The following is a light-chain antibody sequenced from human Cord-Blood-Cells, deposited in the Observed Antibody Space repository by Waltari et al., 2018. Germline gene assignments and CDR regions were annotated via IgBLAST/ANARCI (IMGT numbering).Light chain of an antibody. CDR1: SSDVGGYNY. CDR3: SSYTSSSTWV. Sequence: QSALTQPASVSGSPGLSITIPCTGSSSDVGGYNYVSWYQQHPGKAPKLMIYDVSKRPSGVSNRFSGSKSGNTASLTISGLQAEDEADYYCSSYTSSSTWVFGGGTKLTVL. CDR2: DVS. V-gene: IGLV2-14*01. J-gene: IGLJ3*02.